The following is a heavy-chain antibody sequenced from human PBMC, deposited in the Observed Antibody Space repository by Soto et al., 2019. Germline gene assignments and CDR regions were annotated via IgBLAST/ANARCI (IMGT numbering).Heavy chain of an antibody. V-gene: IGHV4-59*01. CDR3: ARAIAAAGNAFDI. D-gene: IGHD6-13*01. Sequence: SQTLSLTCTVSGGSISSYYWSWIRQPPGKGLEWIGYIYYSGSTNYNPSLKSRVTISVDTSKNQFSLKLSSVTAADTSVYDCARAIAAAGNAFDIWGQGTMVTVSS. CDR1: GGSISSYY. CDR2: IYYSGST. J-gene: IGHJ3*02.